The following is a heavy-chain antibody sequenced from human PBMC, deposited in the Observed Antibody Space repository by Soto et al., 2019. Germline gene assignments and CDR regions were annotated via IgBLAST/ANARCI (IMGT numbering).Heavy chain of an antibody. D-gene: IGHD2-15*01. V-gene: IGHV3-23*01. CDR3: AKDANIVVVVAATETDTFDY. CDR2: ISGSGGST. J-gene: IGHJ4*02. CDR1: GFTFSSYA. Sequence: GGSLRLSCAASGFTFSSYAMSWVRQAPGKGLEWVSAISGSGGSTYYADSVKGRFTISRDNSKNTLYLQMNSLRAEDTAVYYCAKDANIVVVVAATETDTFDYWGQGTLVTVSS.